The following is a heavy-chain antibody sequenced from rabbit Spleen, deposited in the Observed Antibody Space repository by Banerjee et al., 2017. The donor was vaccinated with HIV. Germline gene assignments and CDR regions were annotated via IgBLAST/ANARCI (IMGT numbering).Heavy chain of an antibody. V-gene: IGHV1S45*01. CDR3: ASAYSDIYFNL. D-gene: IGHD6-1*01. Sequence: QEQLVESGGGLVKPGAALTLTCKASGFSFSDRDVMCWVRQAPGKGLEWIACINAATGKPVYATWAKGRFTISRASSTTVFLQVTRLTAADTASYFCASAYSDIYFNLWGPGTLVTVS. CDR1: GFSFSDRDV. J-gene: IGHJ4*01. CDR2: INAATGKP.